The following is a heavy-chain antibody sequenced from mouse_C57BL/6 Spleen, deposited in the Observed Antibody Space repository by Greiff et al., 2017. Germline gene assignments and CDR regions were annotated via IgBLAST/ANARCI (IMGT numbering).Heavy chain of an antibody. J-gene: IGHJ2*01. CDR2: INPSTGGT. V-gene: IGHV1-42*01. CDR1: GYSFTGYY. CDR3: ARKWTGGYYFDY. Sequence: VQLQQSGPELVKPGASVKISCKASGYSFTGYYMNWVKQSPEKSLEWIGEINPSTGGTTYNQKFKAKATLTVDKSSSTAYMQLKSLTSEDSAVYYCARKWTGGYYFDYWGQGTTLTVSS.